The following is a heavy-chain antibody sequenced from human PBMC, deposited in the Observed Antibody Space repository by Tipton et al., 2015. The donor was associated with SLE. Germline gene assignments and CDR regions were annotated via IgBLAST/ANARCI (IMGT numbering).Heavy chain of an antibody. CDR1: GFTFSSYS. Sequence: SLRLSCAASGFTFSSYSMNWVRQAPGKGLEWVSSISSSGSTIYYADSVKGRFTISRDNAKNSLYLQMNSLRAEDTAVYYCARAPLIAAAVDYWGQGTLVTVSS. V-gene: IGHV3-48*04. D-gene: IGHD6-13*01. J-gene: IGHJ4*02. CDR2: ISSSGSTI. CDR3: ARAPLIAAAVDY.